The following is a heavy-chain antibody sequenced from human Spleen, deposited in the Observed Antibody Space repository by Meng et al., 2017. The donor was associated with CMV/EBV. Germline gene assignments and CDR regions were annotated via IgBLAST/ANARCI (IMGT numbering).Heavy chain of an antibody. V-gene: IGHV4-39*07. D-gene: IGHD1-7*01. CDR1: GGSISSGRYD. J-gene: IGHJ5*02. Sequence: CAVSGGSISSGRYDWAWIRQPPGKGMEWIGSIFYSGTTYYNPPLTSRVTISVDTSKIHFSLKLRSVTAADTAVYSCARDHDWNYFDPWGQGTLVTVSS. CDR2: IFYSGTT. CDR3: ARDHDWNYFDP.